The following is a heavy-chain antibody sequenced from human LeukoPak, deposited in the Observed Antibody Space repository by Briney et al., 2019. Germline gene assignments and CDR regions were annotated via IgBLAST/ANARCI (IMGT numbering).Heavy chain of an antibody. Sequence: GGSLRLSCAASGFTFSSYEMNWGREAPGKGLEWVSYISSSGSTIYYADSVKGRFTISRDNSKNTLYLQMNSLRAEDTAVYYCASGPHYFDYWGQGTLFTVSS. V-gene: IGHV3-48*03. CDR1: GFTFSSYE. CDR2: ISSSGSTI. CDR3: ASGPHYFDY. J-gene: IGHJ4*02.